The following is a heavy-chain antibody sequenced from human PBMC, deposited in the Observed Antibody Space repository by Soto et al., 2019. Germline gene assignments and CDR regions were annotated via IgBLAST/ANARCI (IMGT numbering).Heavy chain of an antibody. CDR1: GGTFSTYT. CDR2: VLGDGSGK. V-gene: IGHV3-23*01. J-gene: IGHJ2*01. CDR3: VKDCYGDRRGLLDL. Sequence: PGESRRVCWAGSGGTFSTYTNSVFRHPPEKRLEWVSGVLGDGSGKYYADSVRGRFTISRDNSNNMVYLQFYNLRAEEKAMYYCVKDCYGDRRGLLDL. D-gene: IGHD4-17*01.